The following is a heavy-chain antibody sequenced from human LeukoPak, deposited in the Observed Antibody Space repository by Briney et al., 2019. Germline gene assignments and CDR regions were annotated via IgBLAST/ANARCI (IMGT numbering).Heavy chain of an antibody. J-gene: IGHJ5*02. V-gene: IGHV4-59*01. Sequence: SETLSLTCTVSGGSISNYYWSWIRQPPGKGLEWIGYIYYSGSTNYNPSLKSRVTISVDTSKNQFSLKLSSVTAADTAVYYCARVGGGSHNNWFDPWGQGTLVTVSS. CDR2: IYYSGST. D-gene: IGHD1-26*01. CDR1: GGSISNYY. CDR3: ARVGGGSHNNWFDP.